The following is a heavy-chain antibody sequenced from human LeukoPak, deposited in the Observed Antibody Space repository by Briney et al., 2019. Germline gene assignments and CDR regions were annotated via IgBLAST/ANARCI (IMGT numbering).Heavy chain of an antibody. V-gene: IGHV3-30*03. Sequence: GGSLRLSCAASGFTFSSYGMHWVRQAPGKGLEWVAVISYDGSNKYYADSVKGRFTISRDNSKNTLYLQMNSLRAEDTAVYYCATCLEMATAFDIWGQGTMVTVSS. CDR1: GFTFSSYG. CDR3: ATCLEMATAFDI. D-gene: IGHD5-24*01. CDR2: ISYDGSNK. J-gene: IGHJ3*02.